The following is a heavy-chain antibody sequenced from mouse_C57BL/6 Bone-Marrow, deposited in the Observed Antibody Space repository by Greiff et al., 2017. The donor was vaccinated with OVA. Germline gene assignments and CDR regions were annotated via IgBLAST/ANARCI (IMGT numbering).Heavy chain of an antibody. V-gene: IGHV5-6*01. CDR1: GFTFSSYG. J-gene: IGHJ3*01. CDR2: ISSGGSYT. CDR3: ARQSITTVVAKGDFFAY. D-gene: IGHD1-1*01. Sequence: EVKLQESGGDLVKPGGSLKLSCAASGFTFSSYGMSWVRQTPDKRLEWVATISSGGSYTYYPDSVQGRFTISRDNAKNTLYLQMSSLKSEDTAMYYCARQSITTVVAKGDFFAYWGQGTLVTVSA.